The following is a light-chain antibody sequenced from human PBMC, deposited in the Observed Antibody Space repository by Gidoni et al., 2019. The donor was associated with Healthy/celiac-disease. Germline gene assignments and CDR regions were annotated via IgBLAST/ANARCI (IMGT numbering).Light chain of an antibody. CDR1: QSVLYSSNNKNY. V-gene: IGKV4-1*01. J-gene: IGKJ5*01. CDR2: WAS. CDR3: QQYYSTPLT. Sequence: DIVMPQSPASLAVSLGERATINCKSSQSVLYSSNNKNYLAWYQQKPGQPPKLLIYWASTRESGVPDRFSGSGSGTDFTLTISSLQAEDVAVYYCQQYYSTPLTFGQGTRLEIK.